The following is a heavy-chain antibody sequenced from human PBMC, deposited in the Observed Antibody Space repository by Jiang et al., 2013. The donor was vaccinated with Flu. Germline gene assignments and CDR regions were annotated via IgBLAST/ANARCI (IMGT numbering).Heavy chain of an antibody. V-gene: IGHV5-10-1*01. Sequence: SGYSFTSYWISWVRQMPGKGLEWMGRIDPSDSYTNYSPSFQGHVTISADKSISTAYLQWSSLKASDTAMYYCARHGVYYDSSGYLPFDYWGQGTLVTVSS. D-gene: IGHD3-22*01. J-gene: IGHJ4*02. CDR3: ARHGVYYDSSGYLPFDY. CDR1: GYSFTSYW. CDR2: IDPSDSYT.